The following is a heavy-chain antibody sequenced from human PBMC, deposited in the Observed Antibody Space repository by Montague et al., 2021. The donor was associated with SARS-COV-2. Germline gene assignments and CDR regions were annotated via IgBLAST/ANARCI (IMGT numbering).Heavy chain of an antibody. Sequence: SLRLSCAASGFTFSSYSMNWVRQAPGKGLEWVSSISSSSSYIYYADSVKGRFTISRDNAKNSLYLQMNSLRAEDTAVYYCARDISNSVVPAAMIVGAWYCYYGMDVWGQGTTVTVSS. J-gene: IGHJ6*02. CDR2: ISSSSSYI. D-gene: IGHD2-2*01. CDR1: GFTFSSYS. V-gene: IGHV3-21*01. CDR3: ARDISNSVVPAAMIVGAWYCYYGMDV.